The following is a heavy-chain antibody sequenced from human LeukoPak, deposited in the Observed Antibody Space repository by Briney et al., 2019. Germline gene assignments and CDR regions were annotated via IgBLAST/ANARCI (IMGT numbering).Heavy chain of an antibody. CDR1: GFTFSNYT. CDR3: ASPGEGYCNGGSCYYFDY. CDR2: ISGSGSSI. Sequence: GGSLRLSCAASGFTFSNYTMNWVRQAPGKGLEWVSYISGSGSSIYYADSAKGRFTISRDNAKNSLYLQMDSLRAEDTAVYYCASPGEGYCNGGSCYYFDYWGQGTLVTVSS. J-gene: IGHJ4*02. D-gene: IGHD2-15*01. V-gene: IGHV3-48*04.